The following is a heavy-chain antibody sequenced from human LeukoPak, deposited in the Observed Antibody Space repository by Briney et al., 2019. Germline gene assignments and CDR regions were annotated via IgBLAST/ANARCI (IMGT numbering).Heavy chain of an antibody. J-gene: IGHJ4*02. CDR2: VNHSGRT. CDR1: GGSFSDYW. D-gene: IGHD3-3*01. Sequence: SETLSLTCAVYGGSFSDYWWTWIRQSPGKGLEWIGEVNHSGRTNYNPSLKSRVTISVDTSKNQFSLKLSSVTAADTAVYYCARRSWGSGYSIDYWGQGTLVTVSS. V-gene: IGHV4-34*01. CDR3: ARRSWGSGYSIDY.